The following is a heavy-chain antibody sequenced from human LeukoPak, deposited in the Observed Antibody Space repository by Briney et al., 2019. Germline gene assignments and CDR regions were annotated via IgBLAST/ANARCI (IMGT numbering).Heavy chain of an antibody. CDR2: IYYTGST. CDR3: ARGTLRYFDWSFDP. Sequence: SETLSLTCTVSGGSISSYDWSWIRQPPGKGLEWIGYIYYTGSTNYNPSLKSRVTISVDTSKNQFSLKLRSVTAADTAVYYCARGTLRYFDWSFDPWGQGTLVTVSS. CDR1: GGSISSYD. J-gene: IGHJ5*02. V-gene: IGHV4-59*01. D-gene: IGHD3-9*01.